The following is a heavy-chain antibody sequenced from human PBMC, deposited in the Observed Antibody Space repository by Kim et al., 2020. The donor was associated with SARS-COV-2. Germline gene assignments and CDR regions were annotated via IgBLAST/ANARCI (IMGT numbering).Heavy chain of an antibody. J-gene: IGHJ4*02. Sequence: YAQKLQGRVTMTTDTSTSTAYMELRSLRSDDTAVYYCASFIAVAGRAFDYWGQGTLVTVSS. CDR3: ASFIAVAGRAFDY. D-gene: IGHD6-19*01. V-gene: IGHV1-18*01.